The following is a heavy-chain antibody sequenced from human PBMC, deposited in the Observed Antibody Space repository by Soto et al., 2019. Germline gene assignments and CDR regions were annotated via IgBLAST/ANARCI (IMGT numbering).Heavy chain of an antibody. J-gene: IGHJ3*01. Sequence: VQLLESGGDLVQPGGSLRLSCVASGFILNNYAMSWVRQAPGKGLEWVSTIGGTDGDSDGVPWYEDSVKGRFTISRVSSANTVFLHMDNLRAEGSALYSCVKRGRNWGAFHFWGQGTTVVVSS. CDR2: IGGTDGDSDGVP. CDR1: GFILNNYA. CDR3: VKRGRNWGAFHF. D-gene: IGHD7-27*01. V-gene: IGHV3-23*01.